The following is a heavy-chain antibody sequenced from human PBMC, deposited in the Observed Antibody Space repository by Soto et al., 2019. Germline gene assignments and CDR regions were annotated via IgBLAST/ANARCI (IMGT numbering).Heavy chain of an antibody. V-gene: IGHV6-1*01. D-gene: IGHD5-12*01. CDR2: TYYRSKWYN. J-gene: IGHJ6*02. CDR1: GDSVSSNSAA. Sequence: SRTLSLTCAMSGDSVSSNSAAWNWIRQYPSRGLEWLGSTYYRSKWYNDYAVSVKRRITINPDTSKNQFSLQLNSVTPEETAVYYCARDFAGANGDGYNLVSYYYYGMDVWGQGTTVTVSS. CDR3: ARDFAGANGDGYNLVSYYYYGMDV.